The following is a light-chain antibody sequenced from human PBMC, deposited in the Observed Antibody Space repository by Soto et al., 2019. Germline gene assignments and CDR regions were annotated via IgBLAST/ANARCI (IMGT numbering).Light chain of an antibody. V-gene: IGKV3-11*01. CDR3: QQRSNWPPSIT. J-gene: IGKJ5*01. CDR1: QSVSSY. Sequence: EVVLTQSPATLSLSPGERATLSCRASQSVSSYLAWYQQKPGQTPRLLIYDASNKATGIPARFGGSGSGTDFTLTISSLESEDFAVYFCQQRSNWPPSITFGQGTRLEIK. CDR2: DAS.